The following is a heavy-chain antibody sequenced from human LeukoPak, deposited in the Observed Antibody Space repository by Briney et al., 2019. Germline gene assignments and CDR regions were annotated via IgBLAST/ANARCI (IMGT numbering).Heavy chain of an antibody. J-gene: IGHJ6*02. CDR2: ISSSSSYI. V-gene: IGHV3-21*01. CDR3: ARALWSGPVYYGMDV. CDR1: GFTFSSYS. Sequence: GGSLRLTCAASGFTFSSYSMNWVRQAPGKGLEWVSSISSSSSYIYYADSVKGRFTISRDNAKNSLYLQMNSLRAEGTAVYYCARALWSGPVYYGMDVWGQGTTVTVSS. D-gene: IGHD3-10*01.